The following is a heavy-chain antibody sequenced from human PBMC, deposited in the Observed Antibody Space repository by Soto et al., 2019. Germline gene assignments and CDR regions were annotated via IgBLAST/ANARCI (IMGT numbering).Heavy chain of an antibody. CDR3: ARDQGMAYFDY. D-gene: IGHD2-8*01. Sequence: GESLKISCAASGFTFSSYWMSWVRQAPGKGLEWVANIKQDGSEKYYVDSVKGRFTISRDNAKNSLYLQMNSLRAEDTAVYYCARDQGMAYFDYWGQGTLVTVSS. J-gene: IGHJ4*02. CDR2: IKQDGSEK. V-gene: IGHV3-7*01. CDR1: GFTFSSYW.